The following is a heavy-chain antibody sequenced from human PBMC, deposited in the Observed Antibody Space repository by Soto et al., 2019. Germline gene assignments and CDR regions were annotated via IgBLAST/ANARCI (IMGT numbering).Heavy chain of an antibody. CDR3: AKAGPVAPYCYYGMDV. D-gene: IGHD2-2*01. CDR1: GFTFDDYA. V-gene: IGHV3-9*01. Sequence: EVQLVESGGGLVQPGKSLRLSCAASGFTFDDYAMHWVRQAPGKGLEWVSGISWNSGSIGYADSVKGRFSISRDNAKNSLYLQMNSLRAEDTALYYCAKAGPVAPYCYYGMDVWGQGTTVTVSS. CDR2: ISWNSGSI. J-gene: IGHJ6*02.